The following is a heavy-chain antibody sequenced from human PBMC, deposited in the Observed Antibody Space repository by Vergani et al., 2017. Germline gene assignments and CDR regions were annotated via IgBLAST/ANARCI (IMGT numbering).Heavy chain of an antibody. Sequence: QVQLQQWGAGLLKPSETLSLTCAVYGGSFSVYYWSWIRQPPGKGLEWIGEINHSGSTNYNPSLKSRVTISVDTSKNQFSLKLSSVTAADTAVYYCARGGATVSGFGEPHYYYMDVWGKGTTVTVSS. CDR1: GGSFSVYY. CDR2: INHSGST. V-gene: IGHV4-34*01. D-gene: IGHD3-10*01. J-gene: IGHJ6*03. CDR3: ARGGATVSGFGEPHYYYMDV.